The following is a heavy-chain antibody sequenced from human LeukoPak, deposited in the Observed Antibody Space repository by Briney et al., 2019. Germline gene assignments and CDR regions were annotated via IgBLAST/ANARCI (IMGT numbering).Heavy chain of an antibody. CDR1: GYTFTSYY. Sequence: ASVKVSCKASGYTFTSYYMHWVRQAPGQGLEWMGIINPSGGSTSYAQKLQGRVTMTRDTSTSTVYMELSSLRSEDTAVYYCARVPGRLDAFDIWGQGTMVTVSS. V-gene: IGHV1-46*01. D-gene: IGHD1-26*01. CDR2: INPSGGST. CDR3: ARVPGRLDAFDI. J-gene: IGHJ3*02.